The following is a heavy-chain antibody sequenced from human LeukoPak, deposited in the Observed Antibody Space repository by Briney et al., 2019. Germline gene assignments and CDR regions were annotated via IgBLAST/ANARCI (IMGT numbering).Heavy chain of an antibody. D-gene: IGHD3-10*01. V-gene: IGHV3-23*01. CDR3: VKDRYVARGDYLDF. CDR2: IGGSDGST. Sequence: GGSLRLSCVASGVTFNNYYMTWVRQAPGKGLEWVSTIGGSDGSTYYADSVKGRFTISRDNAKNTQSLQMSSLRTEDTAIYYCVKDRYVARGDYLDFWGQGTLVTVSS. CDR1: GVTFNNYY. J-gene: IGHJ4*02.